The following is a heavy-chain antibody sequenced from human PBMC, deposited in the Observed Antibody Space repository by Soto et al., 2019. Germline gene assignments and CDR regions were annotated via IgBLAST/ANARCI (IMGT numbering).Heavy chain of an antibody. CDR2: IIPILGIA. CDR1: GGTFSSYT. J-gene: IGHJ6*02. V-gene: IGHV1-69*02. CDR3: AKGGGSDYYYYYGMDV. D-gene: IGHD3-10*01. Sequence: QVQLVQSGAEVKKPGSSVKVSCKASGGTFSSYTISWVRQAPGQGLEWMGRIIPILGIANYAQKFQGRVTITADKSTSTAYMELSSLRSEDTAVYYCAKGGGSDYYYYYGMDVWGQGTTVTVSS.